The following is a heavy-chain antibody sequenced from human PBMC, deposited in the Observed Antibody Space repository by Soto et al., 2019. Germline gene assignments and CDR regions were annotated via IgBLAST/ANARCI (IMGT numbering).Heavy chain of an antibody. V-gene: IGHV1-69*13. CDR3: ARDNYYGSGSYYKLYGMDV. CDR2: IIPIFGTA. J-gene: IGHJ6*02. CDR1: GGTFSSYA. Sequence: SVKVSCKASGGTFSSYAISWVRQAPGQGLEWKGGIIPIFGTANYAQKLQGRVTITADESTSTAYMELSSLRSEDTAVYYCARDNYYGSGSYYKLYGMDVWGQGTTVTVSS. D-gene: IGHD3-10*01.